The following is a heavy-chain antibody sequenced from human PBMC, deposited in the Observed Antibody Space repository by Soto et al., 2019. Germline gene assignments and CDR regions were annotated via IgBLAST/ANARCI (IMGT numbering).Heavy chain of an antibody. CDR2: TYYMFKCYN. J-gene: IGHJ4*02. Sequence: PSQTPSLTCAISGDSVSSNSAAGNCIRQSPSRGREWLGRTYYMFKCYNDYAVSGKSRPAINPDTSNFQFSLQLNSVTPEFTAVYYCAVEPFAVAGPLDYWGQGTLVTVS. V-gene: IGHV6-1*01. D-gene: IGHD6-19*01. CDR1: GDSVSSNSAA. CDR3: AVEPFAVAGPLDY.